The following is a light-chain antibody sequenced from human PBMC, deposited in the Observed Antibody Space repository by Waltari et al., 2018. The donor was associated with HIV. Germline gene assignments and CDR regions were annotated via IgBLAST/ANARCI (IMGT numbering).Light chain of an antibody. CDR2: EVT. CDR1: SSDIGASDS. V-gene: IGLV2-8*01. CDR3: SSYGDSLRVL. Sequence: QSALTQPPSASGSLGQSVTISCTGSSSDIGASDSVSWFQQHPLSAPKLLLYEVTRRPSTVSDRFSGSRSGSTAFLTVAGLQPDDEATYFCSSYGDSLRVLFGGGTNVTVL. J-gene: IGLJ3*02.